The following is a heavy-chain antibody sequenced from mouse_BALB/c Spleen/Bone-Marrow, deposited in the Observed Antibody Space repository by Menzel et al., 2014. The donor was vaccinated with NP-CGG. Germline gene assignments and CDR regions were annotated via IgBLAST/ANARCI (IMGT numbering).Heavy chain of an antibody. CDR1: GYTFSSYW. Sequence: VQLQESGTELMKPGASVKISCKATGYTFSSYWIEWVNQRPGHGLEWIGEILPGSGSTNYNEKFKGKATFTADTSSNTAYVQLSSLTSEDSAVYYCARRGHGFAWFAYWGQGTLVTVSA. D-gene: IGHD1-2*01. CDR3: ARRGHGFAWFAY. V-gene: IGHV1-9*01. CDR2: ILPGSGST. J-gene: IGHJ3*01.